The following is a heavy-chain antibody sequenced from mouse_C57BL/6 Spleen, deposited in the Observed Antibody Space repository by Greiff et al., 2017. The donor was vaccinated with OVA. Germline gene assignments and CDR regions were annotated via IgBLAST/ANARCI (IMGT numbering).Heavy chain of an antibody. CDR3: ARSDYGSRDWYFDV. V-gene: IGHV14-3*01. CDR1: GFNIKNTD. D-gene: IGHD1-1*01. J-gene: IGHJ1*03. Sequence: VQLQQSVAELVRPGASVKLSCTASGFNIKNTDMHWVKQRPDQGLEWIGRIDPANGNTTSAQKFQGKATITADTSSNTAYLQLSSLTSEATAIYYCARSDYGSRDWYFDVWGTGTTVTVSS. CDR2: IDPANGNT.